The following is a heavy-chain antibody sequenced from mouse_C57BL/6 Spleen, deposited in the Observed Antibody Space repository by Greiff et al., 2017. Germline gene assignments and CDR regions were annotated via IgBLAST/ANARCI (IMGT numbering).Heavy chain of an antibody. CDR3: ATYSNYVDY. D-gene: IGHD2-5*01. CDR2: IDPSDSYT. Sequence: VKLQQPGAELVKPGASVKLSCKASGYTFTSYWMQWVKQRPGQGLEWIGEIDPSDSYTNYNQKFKGKATLTVDTSSSTAYMPLSSLTSEDSAVYYCATYSNYVDYWGQGTTLTVSS. CDR1: GYTFTSYW. V-gene: IGHV1-50*01. J-gene: IGHJ2*01.